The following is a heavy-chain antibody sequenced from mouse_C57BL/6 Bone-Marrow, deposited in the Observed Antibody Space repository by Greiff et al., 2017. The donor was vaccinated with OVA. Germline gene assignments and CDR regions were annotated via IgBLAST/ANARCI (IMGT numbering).Heavy chain of an antibody. CDR2: ISNGGGST. Sequence: VMLVESGGGLVQPGGSLKLSCAASGFTFSDYYMYWVRQTPEKRLEWVAYISNGGGSTYYPDTVKGRFTISRDNAKNTLYLQMSRLKSEDTAMYYCARPDGYYVWFAYWGQGTLVTVSA. D-gene: IGHD2-3*01. V-gene: IGHV5-12*01. CDR1: GFTFSDYY. J-gene: IGHJ3*01. CDR3: ARPDGYYVWFAY.